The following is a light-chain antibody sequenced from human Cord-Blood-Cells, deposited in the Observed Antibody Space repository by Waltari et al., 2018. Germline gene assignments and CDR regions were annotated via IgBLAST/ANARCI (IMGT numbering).Light chain of an antibody. CDR2: KAS. V-gene: IGKV1-5*03. J-gene: IGKJ1*01. CDR3: QHYNSYST. CDR1: QSISSW. Sequence: DIQMTQSPSTLSASVGDRVTITCRASQSISSWFAWYQQKPGKAPKLLIYKASSLESGVPSRFSGSGSGTEFTLTISSLQPDDFATYYCQHYNSYSTFGQGTKVEIK.